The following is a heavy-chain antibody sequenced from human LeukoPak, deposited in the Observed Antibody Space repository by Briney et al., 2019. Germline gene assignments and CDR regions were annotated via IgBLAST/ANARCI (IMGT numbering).Heavy chain of an antibody. CDR3: AKDRGSRHDAFDI. V-gene: IGHV3-23*01. CDR1: GFTFSSYA. J-gene: IGHJ3*02. CDR2: ISGGGSST. Sequence: PGGSLRLSCAASGFTFSSYAMSWVRQAPGKGLEWVSTISGGGSSTFYAESVKGRFTISRDNAKNTLFLQMNSLRAEDTAVYYCAKDRGSRHDAFDIWGQGTVVTVSS. D-gene: IGHD3-10*01.